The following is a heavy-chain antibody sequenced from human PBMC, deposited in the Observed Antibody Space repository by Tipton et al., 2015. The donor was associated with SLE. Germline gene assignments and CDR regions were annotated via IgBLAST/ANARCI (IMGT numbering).Heavy chain of an antibody. J-gene: IGHJ4*02. CDR2: ISGSGGST. D-gene: IGHD2-15*01. CDR3: AKDGVVVVAATFDY. V-gene: IGHV3-23*01. Sequence: SLRLSCAASGFTFSSYAMSWVRQAPGKGLEWVSAISGSGGSTYYADSVTGRFTISRDNSKNTLYLQMNSLRAEDTAVYYCAKDGVVVVAATFDYWGQGTLVTVSS. CDR1: GFTFSSYA.